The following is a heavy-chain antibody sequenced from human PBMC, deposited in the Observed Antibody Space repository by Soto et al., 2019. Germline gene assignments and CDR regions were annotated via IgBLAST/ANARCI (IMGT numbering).Heavy chain of an antibody. CDR3: ARAQTYYDFWSGYYTMYYFDS. CDR2: ISSSGHFI. V-gene: IGHV3-21*01. CDR1: GFTFTSYS. Sequence: VGSLRLSCAASGFTFTSYSMNWFRQAPGKGLGWVSSISSSGHFIYYADSVKGRFTISRDNAKNSLYLQMNSLRAEDAAVYYCARAQTYYDFWSGYYTMYYFDSWGQGTLVTVSS. D-gene: IGHD3-3*01. J-gene: IGHJ4*02.